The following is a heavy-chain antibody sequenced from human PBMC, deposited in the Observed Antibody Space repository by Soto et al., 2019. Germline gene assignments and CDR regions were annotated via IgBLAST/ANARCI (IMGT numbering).Heavy chain of an antibody. CDR2: INPSGGST. Sequence: QVQLVQSGAEVKKPGASVKISCKPSGYIFTSHSIHWVRQAPGQGLEWLGIINPSGGSTTYAQKFRGRVIMTRDTSTSTVYMDLSSLRSEDTAVYYGARDLRGDGAAYFCCGMDVWGRGTTVSVSS. CDR3: ARDLRGDGAAYFCCGMDV. V-gene: IGHV1-46*01. D-gene: IGHD3-16*01. CDR1: GYIFTSHS. J-gene: IGHJ6*02.